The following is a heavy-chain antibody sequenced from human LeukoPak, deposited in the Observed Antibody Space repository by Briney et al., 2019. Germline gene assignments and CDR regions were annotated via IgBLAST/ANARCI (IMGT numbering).Heavy chain of an antibody. Sequence: SETLSLTCTVSGGSITDYYWSWIRQPAGKGLEWIGHIYKSGSTDYNPSLKSRVTMSMDTSKSQFSLNLSSVTAADTAVYYRARDDRVSGTFLRWFDPWGQGTLVTVSS. D-gene: IGHD1-26*01. CDR2: IYKSGST. CDR1: GGSITDYY. CDR3: ARDDRVSGTFLRWFDP. J-gene: IGHJ5*02. V-gene: IGHV4-4*07.